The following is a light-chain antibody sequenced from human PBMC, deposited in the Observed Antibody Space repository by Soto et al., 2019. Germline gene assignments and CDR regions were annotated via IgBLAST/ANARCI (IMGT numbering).Light chain of an antibody. CDR2: EDN. CDR3: QSYDSSSVV. V-gene: IGLV6-57*03. J-gene: IGLJ2*01. CDR1: GGSIASNY. Sequence: NFMLTQPHSVSESPGKTVTFSCTRSGGSIASNYVQWYQHRPGSAPTSLIYEDNQRPSGVPDRFSGSIDSSSNSASLTISGLKPEDEADYSCQSYDSSSVVFGGGTKVTVL.